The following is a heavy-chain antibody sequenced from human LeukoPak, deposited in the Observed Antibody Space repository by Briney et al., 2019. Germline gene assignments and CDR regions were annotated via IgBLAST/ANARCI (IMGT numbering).Heavy chain of an antibody. J-gene: IGHJ4*02. V-gene: IGHV4-61*02. CDR3: ARGDSSTWFPSGLHIDH. CDR2: IYTSGST. CDR1: GGSISSGSYY. Sequence: SETLSLTCTVSGGSISSGSYYWSWIRQPAGKGLEWIGRIYTSGSTYYNPSLESRLTISADTSKNQFPLNLNSVTAADTAVYFCARGDSSTWFPSGLHIDHWGQGILVSVSS. D-gene: IGHD6-13*01.